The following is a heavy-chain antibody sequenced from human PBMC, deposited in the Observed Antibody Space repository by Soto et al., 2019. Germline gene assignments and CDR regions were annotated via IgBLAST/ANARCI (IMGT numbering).Heavy chain of an antibody. D-gene: IGHD6-6*01. CDR1: GGSMRNYY. CDR3: TCSYSTSSSPDY. Sequence: PSETLSLTCSVSGGSMRNYYWNWIRQPPGRGLEWIGYVYHSGSTNYNPSLKSRVSMSVDVSRNHFSLTLHSVTAADTAVYFCTCSYSTSSSPDYWGQGTLVTVSS. V-gene: IGHV4-59*01. CDR2: VYHSGST. J-gene: IGHJ4*02.